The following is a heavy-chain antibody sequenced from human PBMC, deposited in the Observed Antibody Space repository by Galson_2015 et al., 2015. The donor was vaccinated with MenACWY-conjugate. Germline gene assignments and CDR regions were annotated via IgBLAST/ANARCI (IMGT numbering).Heavy chain of an antibody. CDR2: ISPGGRVT. CDR1: GFTFNNYG. Sequence: SLRLSCGASGFTFNNYGMHWVRQAPGRGLVWVSRISPGGRVTKYADSVKGRFTHTRDIAKNTLYLQMSSLRGHDTAVYYCTRGNDGYGRFDPWGQGTPVTVFS. V-gene: IGHV3-74*01. J-gene: IGHJ5*02. CDR3: TRGNDGYGRFDP. D-gene: IGHD5-24*01.